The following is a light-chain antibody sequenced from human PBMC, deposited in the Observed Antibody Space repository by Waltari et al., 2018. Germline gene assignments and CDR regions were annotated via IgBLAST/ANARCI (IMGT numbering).Light chain of an antibody. V-gene: IGKV3-20*01. CDR1: QSISRY. CDR3: QNYERLPAT. J-gene: IGKJ1*01. CDR2: EAS. Sequence: EIVLTQSPGTLSLSPGERATLSCRASQSISRYLVWYQQKPGQAPRLLSYEASRRATGIPDRFSGSGSGTDFSLTISRLEPEDFAVYYCQNYERLPATFGQGTKVEIK.